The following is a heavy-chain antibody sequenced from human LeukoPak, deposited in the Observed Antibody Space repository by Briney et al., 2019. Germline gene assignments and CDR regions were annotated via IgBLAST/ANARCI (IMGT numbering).Heavy chain of an antibody. CDR2: ISWNSGSI. J-gene: IGHJ4*02. CDR1: GFTFDDCT. CDR3: AKGLVGTTTFMDY. Sequence: GGSLRLSCAASGFTFDDCTMHWVRQAPGKGLEWVSSISWNSGSIAHADSVKGRFTISRDNAKNSLFLQMNSLRAEDTAFYYCAKGLVGTTTFMDYWGQGTLVTVSS. D-gene: IGHD1-26*01. V-gene: IGHV3-9*01.